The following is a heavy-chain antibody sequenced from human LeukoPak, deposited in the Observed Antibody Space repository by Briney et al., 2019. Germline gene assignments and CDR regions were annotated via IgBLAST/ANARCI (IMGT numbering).Heavy chain of an antibody. CDR1: GYSFTNSW. J-gene: IGHJ4*02. D-gene: IGHD3-22*01. Sequence: GESLKISCKGSGYSFTNSWNAWVRQMPGKGLEWMRIIYPGDSDTRYSPSFQGQVTISADKSISTAYLQWSSLKASDTAMYYCARLDYNDSTGPGSIQYWGQGALVTVSS. CDR2: IYPGDSDT. CDR3: ARLDYNDSTGPGSIQY. V-gene: IGHV5-51*01.